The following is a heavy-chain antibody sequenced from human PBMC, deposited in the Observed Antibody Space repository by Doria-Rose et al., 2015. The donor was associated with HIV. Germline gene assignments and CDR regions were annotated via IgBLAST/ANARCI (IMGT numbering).Heavy chain of an antibody. Sequence: QVQLQESGPGLVKPSETLSLTCTVSGGSVASGTPYWDWIRQTPGKGLEWIGTIYYSGTTYYNPSLRGRVTISFHTSKNRYSLKLISVTAADTGVYYCAKQAVNWFDPWGQGTLVTVSS. CDR3: AKQAVNWFDP. J-gene: IGHJ5*02. V-gene: IGHV4-39*01. CDR1: GGSVASGTPY. D-gene: IGHD6-25*01. CDR2: IYYSGTT.